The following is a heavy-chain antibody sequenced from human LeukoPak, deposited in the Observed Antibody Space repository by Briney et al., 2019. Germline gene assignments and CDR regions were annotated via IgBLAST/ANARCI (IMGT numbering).Heavy chain of an antibody. D-gene: IGHD4-17*01. CDR3: ARVFPRVGKYGDLPHNWFDP. CDR2: INTNTGNP. CDR1: GYTFTSYA. J-gene: IGHJ5*02. V-gene: IGHV7-4-1*02. Sequence: GASVKVSCKASGYTFTSYAMNWVRQAPGQGLEWMGWINTNTGNPTYGQGFTGRFVFSLDTSVSTAYLQISSLKAEDTAVYYCARVFPRVGKYGDLPHNWFDPWGQGTLVTVSS.